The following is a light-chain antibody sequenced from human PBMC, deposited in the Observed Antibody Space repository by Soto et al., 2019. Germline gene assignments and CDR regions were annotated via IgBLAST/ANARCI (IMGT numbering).Light chain of an antibody. J-gene: IGKJ4*01. V-gene: IGKV3-11*01. CDR2: DTS. CDR1: QSVSGY. Sequence: EIVLTQSPATLSLSPGERATLSCRASQSVSGYLAWYQQKPGQAPRLLIYDTSNRATGIPARFSGSGSGTDFTLTISSLEPEDFAIYYCQQRSKWPLTFGGGTKVEIK. CDR3: QQRSKWPLT.